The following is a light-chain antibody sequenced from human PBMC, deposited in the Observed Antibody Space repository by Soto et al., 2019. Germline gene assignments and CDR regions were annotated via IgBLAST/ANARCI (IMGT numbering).Light chain of an antibody. CDR1: QSISSW. J-gene: IGKJ5*01. V-gene: IGKV1-5*01. CDR3: QQNFSIPIT. Sequence: DIQMTQSPSTLSASVGDRVTITCRASQSISSWLAWYQQKPGKAPKLLIYDASSLESGVPSRFSGSGSGTEFTLTISSLQPDDFATYYCQQNFSIPITFGQGTRLEIK. CDR2: DAS.